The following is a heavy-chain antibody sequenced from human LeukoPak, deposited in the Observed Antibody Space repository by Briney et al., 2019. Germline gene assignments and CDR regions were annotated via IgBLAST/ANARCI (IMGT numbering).Heavy chain of an antibody. Sequence: ASVEVSCKASGYTFTGYYMHWVRQAPGQGLEWMGWINPKNGETNYAQKFQGRVTVTRDTSISTAYMEVSGLKSDDTAVYYCARLPHSYSSASYYRSFDYWGQGTLVTVSS. CDR3: ARLPHSYSSASYYRSFDY. D-gene: IGHD3-10*01. CDR2: INPKNGET. J-gene: IGHJ4*02. CDR1: GYTFTGYY. V-gene: IGHV1-2*02.